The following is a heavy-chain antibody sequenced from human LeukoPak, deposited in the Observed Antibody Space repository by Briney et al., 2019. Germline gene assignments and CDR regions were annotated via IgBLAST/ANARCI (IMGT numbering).Heavy chain of an antibody. CDR3: ARRGRDCTSTSCLFDP. CDR2: IYYRGST. V-gene: IGHV4-59*08. Sequence: SETLSLTCTVSGGSISSYYWSWIRQPPGKELEWIGYIYYRGSTYYNPSLKSRVTISVDTSKNQFSLKLSSVTAADTAVYYCARRGRDCTSTSCLFDPWGQGTLVTVSS. D-gene: IGHD2-2*01. J-gene: IGHJ5*02. CDR1: GGSISSYY.